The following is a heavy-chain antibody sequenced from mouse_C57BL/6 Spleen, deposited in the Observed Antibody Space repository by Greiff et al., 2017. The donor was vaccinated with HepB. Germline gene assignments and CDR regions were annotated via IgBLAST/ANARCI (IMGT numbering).Heavy chain of an antibody. CDR1: GFNIKDYY. D-gene: IGHD1-1*01. Sequence: VQLKESGAELVKPGASVKLSCTASGFNIKDYYMHWVKQRTEQGLEWIGRIDPEDGETKYDPKFQGKATITADTSSNTAYLQLSSLTSEDTAVYYCASGDYGSSFFDYWGQGTTLTVSS. V-gene: IGHV14-2*01. J-gene: IGHJ2*01. CDR2: IDPEDGET. CDR3: ASGDYGSSFFDY.